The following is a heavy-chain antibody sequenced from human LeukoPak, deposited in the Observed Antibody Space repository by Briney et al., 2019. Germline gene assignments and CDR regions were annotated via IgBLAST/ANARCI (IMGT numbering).Heavy chain of an antibody. CDR3: AKDLRALLRYFDWLPDY. J-gene: IGHJ4*02. Sequence: GGSLRLSCAASGFTFSSYGMCWVRQAPGKGLEWVSAISGSGGSTYYADSAKGRFTISRDNSKNTLYLQMNSLRAEDTAVYYCAKDLRALLRYFDWLPDYWGQGTLVTVSS. CDR1: GFTFSSYG. V-gene: IGHV3-23*01. D-gene: IGHD3-9*01. CDR2: ISGSGGST.